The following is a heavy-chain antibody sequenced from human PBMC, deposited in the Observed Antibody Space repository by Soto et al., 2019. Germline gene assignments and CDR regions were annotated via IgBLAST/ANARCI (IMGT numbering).Heavy chain of an antibody. V-gene: IGHV4-34*01. J-gene: IGHJ6*02. CDR3: ARGSAYYDFWSGYSSYYYYGMDV. D-gene: IGHD3-3*01. Sequence: SETLSLTCAVYGGSFSGYYWSWIRQPPGKGLEWIGEINHSGSTNYNPSLKSRVTISVDTSKNQFSLKLSSVTAADTALYYCARGSAYYDFWSGYSSYYYYGMDVWDQGTTVTISS. CDR1: GGSFSGYY. CDR2: INHSGST.